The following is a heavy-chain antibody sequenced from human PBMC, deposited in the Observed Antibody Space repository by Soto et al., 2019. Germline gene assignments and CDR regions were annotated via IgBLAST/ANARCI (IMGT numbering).Heavy chain of an antibody. V-gene: IGHV3-53*01. CDR1: GFTVSSNY. J-gene: IGHJ3*02. CDR3: ARDVGRYGGSDAFDI. CDR2: IYSGGST. D-gene: IGHD2-15*01. Sequence: PGGSLRLSCAASGFTVSSNYMSWVRQAPGKGLEWVSVIYSGGSTYYADSVKGRFTISRDNSKNTLYLQMNSLRAEDTAVYYCARDVGRYGGSDAFDIWGQGTMVTVSS.